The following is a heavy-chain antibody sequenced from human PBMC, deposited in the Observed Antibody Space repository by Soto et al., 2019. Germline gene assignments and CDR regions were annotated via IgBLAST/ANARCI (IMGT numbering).Heavy chain of an antibody. CDR2: IIPIYGSA. CDR3: ARGTLAARGSHYYYGMDV. Sequence: QVQLVQSGAEVKQPGSSVKVSCKTSGGAFSGSVISWVRHVPGQGLDWMGAIIPIYGSANYAQNLQGRIMITADESTSATYMELSSLRSEDTAVYYCARGTLAARGSHYYYGMDVWGQGTTVTVSS. J-gene: IGHJ6*02. V-gene: IGHV1-69*01. D-gene: IGHD6-25*01. CDR1: GGAFSGSV.